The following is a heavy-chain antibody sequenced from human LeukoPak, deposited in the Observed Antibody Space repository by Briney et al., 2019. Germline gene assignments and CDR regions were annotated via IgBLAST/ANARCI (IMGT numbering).Heavy chain of an antibody. J-gene: IGHJ3*02. Sequence: ASVKVSCKASGYTFTGYYMHWVRQAPGQGLEWMGWINPNSGGTNYAQKFQGRVTMTRDTSISTAYMELSRLRSDDTAVYYCARDNIRGRSGWIQLWFDAFDIWGQGTMVTVSS. CDR1: GYTFTGYY. V-gene: IGHV1-2*02. D-gene: IGHD5-18*01. CDR2: INPNSGGT. CDR3: ARDNIRGRSGWIQLWFDAFDI.